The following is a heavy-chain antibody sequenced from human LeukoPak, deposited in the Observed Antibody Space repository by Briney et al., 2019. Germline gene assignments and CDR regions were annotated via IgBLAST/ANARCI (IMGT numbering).Heavy chain of an antibody. CDR2: INPNSGGT. Sequence: GASVKVSCKASGYTFTGYYMHRVRQAPGQGLEWMGWINPNSGGTNYAQKFQGRVTMTRDTSISTAYMELSRLRSDDTAVSYCARRMYSSSSPDYWGQGTLVTVSS. V-gene: IGHV1-2*02. J-gene: IGHJ4*02. CDR1: GYTFTGYY. D-gene: IGHD6-6*01. CDR3: ARRMYSSSSPDY.